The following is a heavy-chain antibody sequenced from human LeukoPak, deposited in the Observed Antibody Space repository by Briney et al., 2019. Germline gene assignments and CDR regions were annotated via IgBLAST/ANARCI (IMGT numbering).Heavy chain of an antibody. CDR1: GYSFTTYW. CDR2: IYPGDSDT. CDR3: VRHGPGWYLDYDV. Sequence: GESLKISCKGSGYSFTTYWIAWVRQMPGKGLEWIGIIYPGDSDTRYSPSFQGQVTISADKSVSAAYLQWSSLKASDTAIYCCVRHGPGWYLDYDVWGRGTLVTVS. D-gene: IGHD6-19*01. J-gene: IGHJ2*01. V-gene: IGHV5-51*01.